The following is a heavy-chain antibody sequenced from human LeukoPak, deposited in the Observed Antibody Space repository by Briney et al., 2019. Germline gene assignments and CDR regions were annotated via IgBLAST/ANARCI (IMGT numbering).Heavy chain of an antibody. Sequence: GRSLTLSCAASGFTFSSYGMHWVRQAPAKGLEWVAGISYDGSNKYYADSVKGRFTISRDNSKNTLYLQMNSLRAEDTAVYYCAKIAAAGTDYWGQGTLVTVSS. CDR2: ISYDGSNK. CDR3: AKIAAAGTDY. V-gene: IGHV3-30*18. J-gene: IGHJ4*02. CDR1: GFTFSSYG. D-gene: IGHD6-13*01.